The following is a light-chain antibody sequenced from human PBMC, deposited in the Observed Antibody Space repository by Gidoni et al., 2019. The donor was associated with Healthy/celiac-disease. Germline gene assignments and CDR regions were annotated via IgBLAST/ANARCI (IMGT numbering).Light chain of an antibody. Sequence: EIVLAQTPGTLSLSPGDRATPPCRASQSVSTSYLACYQKKPGQAPRLLIYGASSRATGIPDRFSGSGSGTDFTLTISRLEPEDFAVYYCQQYGSSPPLTFGGGTKVEIK. J-gene: IGKJ4*01. CDR3: QQYGSSPPLT. CDR1: QSVSTSY. CDR2: GAS. V-gene: IGKV3-20*01.